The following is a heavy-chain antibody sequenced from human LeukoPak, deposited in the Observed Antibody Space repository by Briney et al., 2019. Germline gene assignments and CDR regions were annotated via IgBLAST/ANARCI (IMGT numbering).Heavy chain of an antibody. CDR3: ARDSGWFRFDY. CDR1: GFTFSNYW. Sequence: GGSLRLSCAVSGFTFSNYWMTWVRQAPGKGLEWVANIKEDGSQKYYVDSVKGRFTISRDNAKNSLFLQANSLRVDDTAVYYCARDSGWFRFDYWGQGTLVTVSS. CDR2: IKEDGSQK. J-gene: IGHJ4*02. D-gene: IGHD6-19*01. V-gene: IGHV3-7*03.